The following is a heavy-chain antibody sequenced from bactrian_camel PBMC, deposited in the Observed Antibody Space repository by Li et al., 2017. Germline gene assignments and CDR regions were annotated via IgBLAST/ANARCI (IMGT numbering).Heavy chain of an antibody. CDR2: INGANGRT. Sequence: QLVESGGGLVQPGGSLRLSCAASGFTFNNFWIYWVRQAPGKGLEWVSGINGANGRTYYADSVRGRFTITRDNAKNTVYLQMNSLKPDDSGTYICAYESGTTPDLCRQRGPGGYFGQGTQVTVS. J-gene: IGHJ4*01. D-gene: IGHD7*01. V-gene: IGHV3S25*01. CDR1: GFTFNNFW.